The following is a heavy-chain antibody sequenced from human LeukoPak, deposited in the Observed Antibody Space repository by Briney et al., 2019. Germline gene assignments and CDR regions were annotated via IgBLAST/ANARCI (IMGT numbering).Heavy chain of an antibody. CDR1: GGSISSGSYY. CDR2: IYTSGST. CDR3: ARSPYCSSTSCNLNWFDL. V-gene: IGHV4-61*02. J-gene: IGHJ5*02. Sequence: SETLSLTCTVSGGSISSGSYYWRWIRQPAGKGLEWIGRIYTSGSTNYSPSLKSRVTISVDTSKNQFSLKLSSVTAADTAVYYCARSPYCSSTSCNLNWFDLWGQGTLVTVSS. D-gene: IGHD2-2*01.